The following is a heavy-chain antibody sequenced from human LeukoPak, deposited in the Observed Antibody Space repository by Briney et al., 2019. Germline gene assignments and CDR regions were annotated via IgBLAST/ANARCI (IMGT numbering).Heavy chain of an antibody. CDR1: GGTFSSYA. D-gene: IGHD7-27*01. V-gene: IGHV1-69*13. J-gene: IGHJ3*02. CDR2: IIPIFGTA. CDR3: ARGGAGDVLWAFDI. Sequence: SVKVSCKASGGTFSSYAISWVRQAPGQGLEWMGGIIPIFGTANYAQKFQGRVTITADESTSTAYMELSSLRSEDTAVYYCARGGAGDVLWAFDIWGQGTMVTASS.